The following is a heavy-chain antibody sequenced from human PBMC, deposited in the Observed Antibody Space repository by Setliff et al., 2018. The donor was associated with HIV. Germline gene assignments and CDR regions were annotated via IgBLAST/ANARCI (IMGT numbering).Heavy chain of an antibody. CDR2: ISHDGSSK. J-gene: IGHJ4*02. CDR3: VKGRGLGGFYFDS. CDR1: GFAFSSYA. V-gene: IGHV3-30-3*02. D-gene: IGHD3-16*01. Sequence: PGGSLRLSCAASGFAFSSYAVHWVRQAPGKGLEWVALISHDGSSKYYGDSVKGRFTISRDGGSLYLQMRSLTIGDSGIYYCVKGRGLGGFYFDSWGRGTPVTVSS.